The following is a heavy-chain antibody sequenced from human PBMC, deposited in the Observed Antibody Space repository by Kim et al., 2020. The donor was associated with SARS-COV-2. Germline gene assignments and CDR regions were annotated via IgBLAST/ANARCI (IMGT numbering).Heavy chain of an antibody. CDR2: IKQDGSEK. CDR1: RFTFSSYW. J-gene: IGHJ4*02. D-gene: IGHD6-13*01. Sequence: GGSLRLSCAASRFTFSSYWMSWVRQAPGKGLEWVANIKQDGSEKYYVDSVKGRFTISRDNAKNSLYLQMNSLRAEDTAVYYCARVSSSSWELDYWGQGILVTVSS. V-gene: IGHV3-7*03. CDR3: ARVSSSSWELDY.